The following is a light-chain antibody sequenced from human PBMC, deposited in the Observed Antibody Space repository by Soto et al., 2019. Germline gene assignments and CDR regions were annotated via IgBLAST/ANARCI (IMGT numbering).Light chain of an antibody. CDR2: GAS. Sequence: EIVLTQSPGTLSLSPGERATLSCRASQSLNGNSLAWYQQKPGQAPRLLIYGASSRATGIPDRFSGSGSGTDFTLTIDRLEPEDFAVYYCQQYETSPRTFGQGTKVEI. J-gene: IGKJ1*01. CDR3: QQYETSPRT. V-gene: IGKV3-20*01. CDR1: QSLNGNS.